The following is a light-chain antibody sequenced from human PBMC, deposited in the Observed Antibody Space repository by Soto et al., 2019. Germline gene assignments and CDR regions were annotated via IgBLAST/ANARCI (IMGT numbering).Light chain of an antibody. J-gene: IGLJ3*02. CDR1: SSDVGAYKY. CDR2: EVS. V-gene: IGLV2-8*01. Sequence: QSAPTQPPSASGSPGQSVTISCTGTSSDVGAYKYVSWYQQYPGKAPKLMIYEVSKRPSGVPDRFSGSKSGNTASLTVSGLQAWDEADYYCTSYVGSDIWVFGGGTKVTVL. CDR3: TSYVGSDIWV.